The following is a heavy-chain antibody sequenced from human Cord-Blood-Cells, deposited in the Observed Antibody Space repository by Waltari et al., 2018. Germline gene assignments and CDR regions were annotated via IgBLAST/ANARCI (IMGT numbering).Heavy chain of an antibody. CDR3: ARGSSGSYYNWFDP. CDR1: GGTSRSHA. V-gene: IGHV1-69*01. CDR2: IIPIFGTA. Sequence: QLQLVQSGAEVKTPGSSVKVSCKASGGTSRSHAISWVRQPPGQGLEWMGGIIPIFGTANYAQKFQGRVTITADESTSTAYMELSSLRSEDTAVYYCARGSSGSYYNWFDPWGQGTLVTVSS. J-gene: IGHJ5*02. D-gene: IGHD1-26*01.